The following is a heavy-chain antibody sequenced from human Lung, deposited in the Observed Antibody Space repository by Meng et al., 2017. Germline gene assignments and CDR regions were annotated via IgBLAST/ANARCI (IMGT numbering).Heavy chain of an antibody. CDR1: GFTFSNYA. D-gene: IGHD6-19*01. CDR2: ISFTGGST. J-gene: IGHJ3*02. CDR3: AKDREYNSGWSDAFDI. Sequence: GESLKISCTASGFTFSNYAMSWVRQAPGKGLEWVSGISFTGGSTYYADSVKGRFTLSRDNSKNMLYLHMDSLRAEGTALYYCAKDREYNSGWSDAFDILGQGTVVTVSS. V-gene: IGHV3-23*01.